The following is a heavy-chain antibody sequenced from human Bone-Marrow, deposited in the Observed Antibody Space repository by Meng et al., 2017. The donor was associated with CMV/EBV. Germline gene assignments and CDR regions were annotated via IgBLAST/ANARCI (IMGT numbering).Heavy chain of an antibody. CDR1: GFTFSSYA. CDR3: ARYRGGYYDSIGYYYTYFDY. CDR2: ISYDGSNK. V-gene: IGHV3-30*04. Sequence: GESLKISCAASGFTFSSYAMHWVRQAPGKGLEWVAVISYDGSNKYYADSVKGRFTISRDNSKNTLYLQMNSLRAEDTAVYYCARYRGGYYDSIGYYYTYFDYWGQGTLVTVSS. J-gene: IGHJ4*02. D-gene: IGHD3-22*01.